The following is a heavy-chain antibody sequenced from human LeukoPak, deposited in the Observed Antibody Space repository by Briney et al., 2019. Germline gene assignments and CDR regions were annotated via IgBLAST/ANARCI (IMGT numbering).Heavy chain of an antibody. Sequence: SVKVSCKASGGTFSRYAVSWVRQAPGQGLEWMGGIVPIFGTANYAQKFQGRVTITADESTGTAYMDLSSLRSEDTAVYYCARENYYDSSGYKSGFDPWGQGTLVTVSS. J-gene: IGHJ5*02. CDR2: IVPIFGTA. CDR3: ARENYYDSSGYKSGFDP. D-gene: IGHD3-22*01. V-gene: IGHV1-69*13. CDR1: GGTFSRYA.